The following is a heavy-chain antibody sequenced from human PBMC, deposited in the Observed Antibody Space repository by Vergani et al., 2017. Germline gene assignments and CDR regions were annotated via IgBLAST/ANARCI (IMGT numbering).Heavy chain of an antibody. Sequence: EVQLVESGGGLVQPGGSLTLSCAASGFTFSGSAMHWVRQTSGKGLEWIGRIRDKTYNYATAYAVSVKGRFIISRDDSKKTAYLQMNRLTIEDTAVYYCARSIGYCAGATCRAYYFDHWGQGTRVTVSS. CDR1: GFTFSGSA. CDR3: ARSIGYCAGATCRAYYFDH. V-gene: IGHV3-73*01. J-gene: IGHJ5*02. D-gene: IGHD2-21*01. CDR2: IRDKTYNYAT.